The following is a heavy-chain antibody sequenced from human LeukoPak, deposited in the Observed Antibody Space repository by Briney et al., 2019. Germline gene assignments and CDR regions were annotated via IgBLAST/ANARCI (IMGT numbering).Heavy chain of an antibody. V-gene: IGHV4-61*02. CDR3: VRGGDGFSL. CDR2: IYLSGIT. Sequence: SETLSLTCSVSRGSISSNIYYWNWIRQPAGKGLEWIGRIYLSGITNYNPSLKSRVTMFLDTSKNQSSLQLTSVTAADTAVYYCVRGGDGFSLWGQGTLVTVSS. CDR1: RGSISSNIYY. J-gene: IGHJ4*02. D-gene: IGHD5-24*01.